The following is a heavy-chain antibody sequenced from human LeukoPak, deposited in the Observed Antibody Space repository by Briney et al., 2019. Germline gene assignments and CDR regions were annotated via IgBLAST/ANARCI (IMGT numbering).Heavy chain of an antibody. D-gene: IGHD3-16*02. J-gene: IGHJ3*02. CDR1: GGSFSGYY. CDR3: ARGQFYDYIWGSYRPDAFDI. Sequence: SETLSLTCAVYGGSFSGYYWSWIRQPPGKVLEWIGEINHSGSTNYNPSLKSRVTISVGTSKNQFSLKLSSVTAADTAVYYCARGQFYDYIWGSYRPDAFDIWGQGTMVTVSS. V-gene: IGHV4-34*01. CDR2: INHSGST.